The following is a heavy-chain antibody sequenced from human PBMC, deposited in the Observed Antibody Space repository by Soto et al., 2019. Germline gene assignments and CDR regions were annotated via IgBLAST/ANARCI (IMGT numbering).Heavy chain of an antibody. V-gene: IGHV4-39*01. CDR1: GVSISSRDYY. CDR2: IDYNGVT. D-gene: IGHD2-2*01. Sequence: SETLSLTCSVSGVSISSRDYYWGWIRQTPGKELEWIGNIDYNGVTYYNPSLKSRVTVSKDTSKNQFSLKVASVTAADTAIYYCGRVMIGTSRHTDSDYWGQGTQVTVS. J-gene: IGHJ4*02. CDR3: GRVMIGTSRHTDSDY.